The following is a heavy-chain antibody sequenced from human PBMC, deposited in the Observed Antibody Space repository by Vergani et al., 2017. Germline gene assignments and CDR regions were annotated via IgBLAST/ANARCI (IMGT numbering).Heavy chain of an antibody. D-gene: IGHD1-26*01. CDR2: MNPNSGNT. Sequence: QVQLVQSGAEVKKPGASVKVSCKASGYTFTSYDINWVRQATGQGLEWMGWMNPNSGNTGYAQKFQGRVTMTRDTSTSTVYMELSSLRSEDTAVYYCARDRSWELPAGGGYWGQGTLVTVSS. J-gene: IGHJ4*02. V-gene: IGHV1-8*01. CDR1: GYTFTSYD. CDR3: ARDRSWELPAGGGY.